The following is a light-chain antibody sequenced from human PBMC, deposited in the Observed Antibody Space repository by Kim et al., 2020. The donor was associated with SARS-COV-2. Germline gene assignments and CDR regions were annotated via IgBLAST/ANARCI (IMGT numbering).Light chain of an antibody. Sequence: GDRVTVTCRASESINIWLAWYQQKPGKAPKLLIYAASRLESGVPSRFVGSGSGTEFTLTINRLQPDDFATYYCQQYNDYPSFGQGTKLEI. CDR2: AAS. CDR3: QQYNDYPS. V-gene: IGKV1-5*03. CDR1: ESINIW. J-gene: IGKJ2*01.